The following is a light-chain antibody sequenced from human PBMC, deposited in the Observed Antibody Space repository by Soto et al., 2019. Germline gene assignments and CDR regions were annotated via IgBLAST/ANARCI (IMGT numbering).Light chain of an antibody. CDR3: QQHNTFPYT. CDR1: QSINSW. Sequence: DIPMTQSPSTLSASVGDRVTITCRASQSINSWLAWYQRKPGKAPNLLIYKASSLQSGVPSRFSGSGSGTEFTLTISSLQPDDFATYYCQQHNTFPYTFGQGTKLEIK. V-gene: IGKV1-5*03. CDR2: KAS. J-gene: IGKJ2*01.